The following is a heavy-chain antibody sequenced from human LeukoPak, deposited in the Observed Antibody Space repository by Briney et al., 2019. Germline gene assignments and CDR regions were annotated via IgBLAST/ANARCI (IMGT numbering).Heavy chain of an antibody. D-gene: IGHD2/OR15-2a*01. CDR2: VRSKAYGGTT. V-gene: IGHV3-49*04. J-gene: IGHJ4*02. CDR3: TRDRSQYHLFDY. Sequence: GGSLRLSCTASGFTFGDYAMSWVRQAPGKGLEWVGFVRSKAYGGTTEYAASVKGRFTISRDGSKSIAYLQMNSLKTEDTAVYYCTRDRSQYHLFDYWGQGTLVTAPS. CDR1: GFTFGDYA.